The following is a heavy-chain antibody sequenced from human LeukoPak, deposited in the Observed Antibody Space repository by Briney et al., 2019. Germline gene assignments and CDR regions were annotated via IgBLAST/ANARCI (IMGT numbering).Heavy chain of an antibody. Sequence: PGGSLRLSCAASGFTFSSYAMHWVRQAPGKGLEWVAVISYDGSNKYYADSVKGRFTISRDNSKNTLYLQMNSLRAEDTAVYYCARERAPYYYYYGVDVWGQGTTVTVSS. V-gene: IGHV3-30-3*01. J-gene: IGHJ6*02. CDR1: GFTFSSYA. CDR2: ISYDGSNK. CDR3: ARERAPYYYYYGVDV.